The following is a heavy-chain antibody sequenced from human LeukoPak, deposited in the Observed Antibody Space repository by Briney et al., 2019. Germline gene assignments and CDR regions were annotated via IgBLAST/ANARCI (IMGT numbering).Heavy chain of an antibody. Sequence: ASVKVSCKASGYTFTGYYMHWVRQAPGQGLEWMGWINPNSGGTNYAQKFQGRVTITADKSTSTAYMELGSLRSEDTAVYYCARVDDYADYWGQGTLVTVSS. CDR2: INPNSGGT. D-gene: IGHD4-17*01. CDR1: GYTFTGYY. J-gene: IGHJ4*02. V-gene: IGHV1-2*02. CDR3: ARVDDYADY.